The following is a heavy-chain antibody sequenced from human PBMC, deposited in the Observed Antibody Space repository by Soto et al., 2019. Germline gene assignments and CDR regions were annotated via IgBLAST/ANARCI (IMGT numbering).Heavy chain of an antibody. J-gene: IGHJ6*02. CDR2: IIPILGIA. Sequence: QVQLVQSGAEVKKPGSSVKVSCKASGGTFSSYTISWVRQAPGQGLEWMGRIIPILGIANYAQKFQGRVTSTADKSTSTAYMELRSLRAEDTAVYYCARERTTVTNLLRGPRYYGMDVWGQGTTVTVSS. CDR3: ARERTTVTNLLRGPRYYGMDV. CDR1: GGTFSSYT. V-gene: IGHV1-69*08. D-gene: IGHD4-4*01.